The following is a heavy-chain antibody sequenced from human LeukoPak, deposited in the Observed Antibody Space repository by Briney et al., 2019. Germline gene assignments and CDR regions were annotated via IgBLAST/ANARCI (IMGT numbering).Heavy chain of an antibody. CDR1: GFTFSSYS. Sequence: GGSLRLSCAASGFTFSSYSMSWVRQAPGKGLEWVSVISGSGGITHSTDSVKGRFTISRDNSKNTLSLQMNSLRAEDTAVYYCAKRQCNSTSCKPLDYWGQGTLVTVSS. D-gene: IGHD2-2*01. CDR3: AKRQCNSTSCKPLDY. V-gene: IGHV3-23*01. J-gene: IGHJ4*02. CDR2: ISGSGGIT.